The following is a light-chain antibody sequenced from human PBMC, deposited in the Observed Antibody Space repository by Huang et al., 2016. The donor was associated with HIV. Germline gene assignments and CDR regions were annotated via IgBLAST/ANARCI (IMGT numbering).Light chain of an antibody. V-gene: IGKV1-33*01. CDR1: QDIRNY. Sequence: DIQMTQSPPSLSASVVDRVTITCQASQDIRNYLTWYQQGPGEAPKLLIYDTSNLDTGVPSRFSGSESGTEFTLTISKVQPEDAATYYCQQYDNVPYTFGQGTKLEIK. CDR3: QQYDNVPYT. J-gene: IGKJ2*01. CDR2: DTS.